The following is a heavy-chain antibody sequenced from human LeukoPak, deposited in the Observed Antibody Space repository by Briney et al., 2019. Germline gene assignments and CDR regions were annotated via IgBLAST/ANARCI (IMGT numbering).Heavy chain of an antibody. CDR1: GGTFSRYA. D-gene: IGHD6-13*01. Sequence: SVKVSCKASGGTFSRYAISWVRQAPGQGLEWMGGIIPIFGTANYAQKFQGRVTITADESTSTAYMGLSSLRPEDTALHYCARAQKAYTTSWFKTPGLDYWGQGTLVTVSS. V-gene: IGHV1-69*13. J-gene: IGHJ4*02. CDR2: IIPIFGTA. CDR3: ARAQKAYTTSWFKTPGLDY.